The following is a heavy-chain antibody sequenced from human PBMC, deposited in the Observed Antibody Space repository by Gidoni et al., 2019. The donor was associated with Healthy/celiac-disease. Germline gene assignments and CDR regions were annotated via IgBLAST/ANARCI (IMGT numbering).Heavy chain of an antibody. Sequence: ADSVKGRFTISRDNSKNTLYLQMNSLRAEDTAVYYCAKVTLPGYSSGPGGYWGQGTLVTVSS. V-gene: IGHV3-23*01. CDR3: AKVTLPGYSSGPGGY. D-gene: IGHD6-19*01. J-gene: IGHJ4*02.